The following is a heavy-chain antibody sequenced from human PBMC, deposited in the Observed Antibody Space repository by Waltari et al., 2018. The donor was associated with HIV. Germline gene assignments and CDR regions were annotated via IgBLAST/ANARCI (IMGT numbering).Heavy chain of an antibody. Sequence: EVQLVESGGGLVQPGGSLRLSCAASGSTFSTYWMHWVRQVPGKGLVWGSRINGNGSNTNYADSVKGRFTISRDNAKNTLYLQMNSLRADDTAVYYCARGFSGSYPNHFDYWGQGTLVTVSS. CDR1: GSTFSTYW. CDR2: INGNGSNT. D-gene: IGHD1-26*01. V-gene: IGHV3-74*01. J-gene: IGHJ4*02. CDR3: ARGFSGSYPNHFDY.